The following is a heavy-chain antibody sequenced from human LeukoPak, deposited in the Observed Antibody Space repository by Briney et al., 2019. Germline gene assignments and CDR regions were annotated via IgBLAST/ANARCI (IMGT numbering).Heavy chain of an antibody. CDR3: ARGPRGSYGYNYYYYMDV. V-gene: IGHV3-74*01. CDR2: INSDGSST. D-gene: IGHD3-16*01. J-gene: IGHJ6*03. CDR1: GFSTYW. Sequence: GGSLRLSCAASGFSTYWIHWVRQAPGKGLVWVSRINSDGSSTTYADSVKGRFTISRDNAKNSLYLQMNSLRAEDTAVYYCARGPRGSYGYNYYYYMDVWGKGTTVTVSS.